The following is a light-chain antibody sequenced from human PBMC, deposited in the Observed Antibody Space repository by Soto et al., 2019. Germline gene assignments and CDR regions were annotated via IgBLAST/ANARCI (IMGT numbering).Light chain of an antibody. CDR3: QQSDSTPYT. J-gene: IGKJ2*01. Sequence: DLQMTQSPSSLSASVGDRVTITCRASQTISTYLNWYQQKPGKAPGLLIYDASSLLSGVPSRFSGSGSGTDFTLTIASLQPEDFSTYYCQQSDSTPYTFGQGTKVEI. CDR1: QTISTY. V-gene: IGKV1-39*01. CDR2: DAS.